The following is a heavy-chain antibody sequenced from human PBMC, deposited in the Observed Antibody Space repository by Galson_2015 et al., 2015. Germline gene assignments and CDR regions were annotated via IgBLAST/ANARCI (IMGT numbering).Heavy chain of an antibody. CDR3: ARVMIRGVINYYYGLDV. CDR2: IDWEDDK. CDR1: GFSLSTSGMC. Sequence: PSLVKPTQTLTLTCSFSGFSLSTSGMCVSWIRQPPGKALEWLALIDWEDDKYYSTSLKTRLTTSKETSKNQVVLTMTNMDPVDPATYYCARVMIRGVINYYYGLDVWGQGTTVTVSS. D-gene: IGHD3-10*01. J-gene: IGHJ6*02. V-gene: IGHV2-70*01.